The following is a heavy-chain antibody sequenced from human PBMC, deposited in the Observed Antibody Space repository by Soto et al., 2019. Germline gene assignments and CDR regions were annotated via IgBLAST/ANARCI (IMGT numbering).Heavy chain of an antibody. J-gene: IGHJ6*02. CDR2: ISSRSSYI. V-gene: IGHV3-21*01. D-gene: IGHD3-16*01. Sequence: EVQLVESGGGLVKPGGSLRLSCAASGFTFSIYSMNWVHQAPGKGLEWVSSISSRSSYIYYADSVKGRFTISRDNAKNSLYMQMNSLRAEDTAVYYCARGDVGDYYGMDVWGQGTTVTVSS. CDR1: GFTFSIYS. CDR3: ARGDVGDYYGMDV.